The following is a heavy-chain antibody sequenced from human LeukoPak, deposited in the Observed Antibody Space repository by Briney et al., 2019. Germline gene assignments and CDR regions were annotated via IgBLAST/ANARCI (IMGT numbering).Heavy chain of an antibody. CDR3: ARVSGSYDYVWGSYRPEGNFDY. D-gene: IGHD3-16*02. V-gene: IGHV1-69*13. J-gene: IGHJ4*02. Sequence: SVKVSCKASEGTFSSYAISWVRQAPGQGLEWMGGIIPIFGTANYAQKFQGRVTITADESTSTAYMELSSLRSEDTAVYYCARVSGSYDYVWGSYRPEGNFDYWGQGTLVTVSS. CDR1: EGTFSSYA. CDR2: IIPIFGTA.